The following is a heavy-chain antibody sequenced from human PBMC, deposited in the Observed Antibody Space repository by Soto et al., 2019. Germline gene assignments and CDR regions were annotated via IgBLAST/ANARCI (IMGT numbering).Heavy chain of an antibody. J-gene: IGHJ6*02. D-gene: IGHD3-9*01. CDR1: GYAFTGYY. Sequence: ASVNGSWKASGYAFTGYYMHWVRQAPGQGLEWMGWINPNSGGTNYAQKFQGRVTMTRDTSISTAYMELSRLRSDDTAVYYCARVDVLTDYYGMDVSGQATTVTVS. CDR3: ARVDVLTDYYGMDV. V-gene: IGHV1-2*02. CDR2: INPNSGGT.